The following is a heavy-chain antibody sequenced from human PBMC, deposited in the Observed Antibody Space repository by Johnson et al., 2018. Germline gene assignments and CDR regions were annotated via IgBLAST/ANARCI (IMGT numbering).Heavy chain of an antibody. CDR3: ARPAKPSYYYGSGSDYLSDAFDI. CDR2: IYPGDSDT. D-gene: IGHD3-10*01. V-gene: IGHV5-51*01. Sequence: VQLVESGAEVKKPGESLKISCKGSGYSFTSYWIGWVRQMPGTGLEWMGIIYPGDSDTRYSPSFQGQVTISADKSLTPAYLPWSSLTASDTAMYHCARPAKPSYYYGSGSDYLSDAFDIWGQGTMVTVSS. J-gene: IGHJ3*02. CDR1: GYSFTSYW.